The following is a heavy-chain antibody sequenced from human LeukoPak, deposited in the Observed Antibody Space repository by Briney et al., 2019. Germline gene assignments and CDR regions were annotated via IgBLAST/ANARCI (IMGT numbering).Heavy chain of an antibody. Sequence: PSETLSLTCTVSGDSISSGDYYWSWIRQPPGKGLEWIGSIYYSGSTYYNPSLKSRVTISVDTSKNQFSLKLSSVTAADTALYYCAKHYMGSSYNHGLDCWGQGTLVTVSS. J-gene: IGHJ4*02. D-gene: IGHD3-10*01. CDR2: IYYSGST. CDR1: GDSISSGDYY. CDR3: AKHYMGSSYNHGLDC. V-gene: IGHV4-39*01.